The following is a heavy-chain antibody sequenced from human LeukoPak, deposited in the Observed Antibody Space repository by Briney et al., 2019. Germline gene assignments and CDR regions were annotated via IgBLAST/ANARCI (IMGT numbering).Heavy chain of an antibody. Sequence: AAVKVSCKASGYTFTGYYMHGVRQAPGQGLEWMGWINPNSGGTNYAQTFQGRVTMTRDTSISTAYMEQSRLRSDDTAVYYCARGPHWDPHFDYWGQGTLVTVSS. J-gene: IGHJ4*02. CDR3: ARGPHWDPHFDY. V-gene: IGHV1-2*02. CDR1: GYTFTGYY. D-gene: IGHD7-27*01. CDR2: INPNSGGT.